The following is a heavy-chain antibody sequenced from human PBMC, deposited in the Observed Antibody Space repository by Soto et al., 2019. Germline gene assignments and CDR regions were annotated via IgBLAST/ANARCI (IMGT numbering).Heavy chain of an antibody. CDR2: INHSGST. V-gene: IGHV4-34*01. J-gene: IGHJ4*02. Sequence: SETLSLTCAVYGGSFSGYYWSWIRQPPGKGLEWIGEINHSGSTNYNPSLKSRVTISVDTSKNQFSLKLSPVTAADTAVDYGARGPNWGTRPGHFDYWGQGTLVTVSS. D-gene: IGHD7-27*01. CDR3: ARGPNWGTRPGHFDY. CDR1: GGSFSGYY.